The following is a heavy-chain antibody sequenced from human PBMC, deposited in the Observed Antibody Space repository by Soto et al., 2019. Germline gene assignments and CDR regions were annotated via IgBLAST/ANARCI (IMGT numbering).Heavy chain of an antibody. V-gene: IGHV1-69*01. CDR1: GGIFRRHP. Sequence: QVQLVQSGAEVKKPGSSVKVSCKTSGGIFRRHPIDWVRQAPGQGLEWMGGIVPQLGRVIYPRDFQGRVTIYADELTNTSSLELSGLTSEDTAVYYCARPRTYAYESSSYYGHQFDDWGQGTLVTVSS. D-gene: IGHD4-17*01. J-gene: IGHJ4*02. CDR2: IVPQLGRV. CDR3: ARPRTYAYESSSYYGHQFDD.